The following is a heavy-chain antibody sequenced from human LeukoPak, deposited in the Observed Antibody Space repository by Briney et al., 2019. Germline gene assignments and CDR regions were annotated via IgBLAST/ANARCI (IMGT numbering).Heavy chain of an antibody. Sequence: GGSLRLSCAASGFTFSDYYMSWIRQAPGKGLEWVSYISSSGSTIYYADSVKGRFTISRDNAKNSLYLQMNSLRAEDTAVYYCARPHADGGYYYYYMDVWGKGTTVTVSS. V-gene: IGHV3-11*01. CDR3: ARPHADGGYYYYYMDV. J-gene: IGHJ6*03. CDR2: ISSSGSTI. D-gene: IGHD3-16*01. CDR1: GFTFSDYY.